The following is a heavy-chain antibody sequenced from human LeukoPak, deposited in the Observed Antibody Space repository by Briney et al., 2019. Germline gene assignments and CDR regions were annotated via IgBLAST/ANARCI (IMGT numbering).Heavy chain of an antibody. CDR3: ATGLYFDI. Sequence: PGGSLRLSCAASGFTFDDYALHWVRQAPGKGLEWVGRIKSKPDGGTTDYPTPVKGRFSISRDDSKAMVYLQMNSLKTEDTAVYYCATGLYFDIWGRGTLVTVSS. J-gene: IGHJ2*01. CDR2: IKSKPDGGTT. CDR1: GFTFDDYA. V-gene: IGHV3-15*01.